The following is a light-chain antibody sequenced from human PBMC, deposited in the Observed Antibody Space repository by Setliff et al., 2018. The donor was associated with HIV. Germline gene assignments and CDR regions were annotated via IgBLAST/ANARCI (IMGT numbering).Light chain of an antibody. V-gene: IGLV2-14*03. CDR3: SSRIVSSALHV. CDR1: SSDIGSSKF. Sequence: QSALTQPASVSGSPGQSITISCTGTSSDIGSSKFVSWYQQHPGKAPKVMIYNVDKRPSGVSNRFSGSKSGNTASLTISGLQAEDEADYYCSSRIVSSALHVFGTGTKVTVL. CDR2: NVD. J-gene: IGLJ1*01.